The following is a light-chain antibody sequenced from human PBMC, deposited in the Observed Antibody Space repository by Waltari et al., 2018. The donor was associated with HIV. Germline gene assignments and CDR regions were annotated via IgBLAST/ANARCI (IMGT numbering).Light chain of an antibody. Sequence: QSVLTQPPSMSGATGPRVPIRCSNAGALNDVNWYQQLPGAAPKLLIYANYNRPSGVPDRFSGSKSGTSASLAITGLQPEDEADYYCHSYDSSRGGVYVFGTGTKVTVL. V-gene: IGLV1-40*01. J-gene: IGLJ1*01. CDR3: HSYDSSRGGVYV. CDR2: ANY. CDR1: NAGALND.